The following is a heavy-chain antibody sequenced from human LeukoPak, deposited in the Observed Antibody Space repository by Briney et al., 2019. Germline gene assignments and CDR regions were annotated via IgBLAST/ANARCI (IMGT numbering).Heavy chain of an antibody. V-gene: IGHV4-30-4*08. CDR3: ARVWAFVVPAAAFDY. CDR2: IYYSGST. D-gene: IGHD2-2*01. CDR1: GGSISSGDYY. J-gene: IGHJ4*02. Sequence: SETLSLTCTVSGGSISSGDYYWSWIRQPPGKGLEWIGYIYYSGSTYYNPSLKSRVTISVDTSKNQFSLKLSSVTAADTAVYYCARVWAFVVPAAAFDYWGQGTLVTVSS.